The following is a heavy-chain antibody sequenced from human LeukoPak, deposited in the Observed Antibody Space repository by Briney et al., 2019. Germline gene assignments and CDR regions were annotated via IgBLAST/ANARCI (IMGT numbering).Heavy chain of an antibody. J-gene: IGHJ6*03. CDR3: AREGSSWTLYYYYYYMDV. D-gene: IGHD6-13*01. V-gene: IGHV3-7*01. Sequence: SGGSLRLSCAASGFTFSSYWMSWVCQAPGKGLEWVANIKQDGSEKYYVDSVKGRFTISRDNAKNSLYLQMNSLRAEDTAVYYCAREGSSWTLYYYYYYMDVWGKGTTVTISS. CDR1: GFTFSSYW. CDR2: IKQDGSEK.